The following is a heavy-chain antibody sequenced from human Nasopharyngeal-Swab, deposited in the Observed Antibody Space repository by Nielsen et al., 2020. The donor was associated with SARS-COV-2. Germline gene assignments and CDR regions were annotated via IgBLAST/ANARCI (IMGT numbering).Heavy chain of an antibody. Sequence: LSLTCAASGFTFSSYAMNWVRQAPGKGLEWVSAISGSGGSTYYADSVKGRFTISRDNSKNTLYLQMNSLRAEDTAVYYCAKGIPSVSDYWGQGTLVTVSS. V-gene: IGHV3-23*01. CDR3: AKGIPSVSDY. J-gene: IGHJ4*02. D-gene: IGHD5-18*01. CDR2: ISGSGGST. CDR1: GFTFSSYA.